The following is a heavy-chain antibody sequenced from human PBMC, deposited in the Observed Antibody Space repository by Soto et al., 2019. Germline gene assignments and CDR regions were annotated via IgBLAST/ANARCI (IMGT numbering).Heavy chain of an antibody. D-gene: IGHD3-10*01. CDR3: AKVPSGSGDYYFDY. Sequence: EVQLVESGGGLVQPGRSLRLSCATSGFTFKDYAMHWVRLAPGKGLEWVSGIDWRSRAIGYADSVKGRFTISRDNAKDSLNLQMDSLRTDDTAFYYCAKVPSGSGDYYFDYWGQGNLVTVSS. J-gene: IGHJ4*02. CDR2: IDWRSRAI. CDR1: GFTFKDYA. V-gene: IGHV3-9*01.